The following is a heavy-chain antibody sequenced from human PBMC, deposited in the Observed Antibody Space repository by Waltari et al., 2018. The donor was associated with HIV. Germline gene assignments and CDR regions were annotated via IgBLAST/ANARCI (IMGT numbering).Heavy chain of an antibody. V-gene: IGHV1-8*01. D-gene: IGHD1-26*01. J-gene: IGHJ6*02. CDR1: GYTFTNYD. Sequence: QVQLVQSGAEVKKPGASVKVSCKASGYTFTNYDINWVRQATGQGLEWMGWMNPNRGNTGYAEKFQGRVTLTRNTSIRTAYMELSSLRSEDTAVYYCARAPGGWGKQDYYGMDVWGQGTTVTVSS. CDR2: MNPNRGNT. CDR3: ARAPGGWGKQDYYGMDV.